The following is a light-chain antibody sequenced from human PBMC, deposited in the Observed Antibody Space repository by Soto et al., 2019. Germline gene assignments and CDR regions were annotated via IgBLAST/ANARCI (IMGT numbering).Light chain of an antibody. CDR2: EGN. Sequence: QSALTQPASVSGSPGQSITISCTGTSSDVGSYNLVSWYQQHPGKAPKLMIYEGNKRPSGVSNHFSGSRSGNTASLTISGLQPEDEADYYCSSYTTSSTLVFGTGTKLTVL. CDR3: SSYTTSSTLV. CDR1: SSDVGSYNL. V-gene: IGLV2-14*02. J-gene: IGLJ1*01.